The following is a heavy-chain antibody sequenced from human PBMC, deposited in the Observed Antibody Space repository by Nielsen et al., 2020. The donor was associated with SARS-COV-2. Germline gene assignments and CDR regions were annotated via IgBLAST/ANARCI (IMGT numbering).Heavy chain of an antibody. CDR2: ISWNSGSI. CDR3: ATSAYSSSMDV. Sequence: SLKISCAASGFTFDDYAMYWVRQAPGKGLEWVSGISWNSGSIGYADSVKGRFTISRDNAKNSLYLQMNSLRAEDTALYYCATSAYSSSMDVWGQGTTVTVSS. CDR1: GFTFDDYA. V-gene: IGHV3-9*01. J-gene: IGHJ6*02. D-gene: IGHD6-6*01.